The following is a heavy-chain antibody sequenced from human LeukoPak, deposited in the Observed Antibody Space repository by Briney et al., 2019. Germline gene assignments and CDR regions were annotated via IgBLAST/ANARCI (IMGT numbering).Heavy chain of an antibody. J-gene: IGHJ4*02. Sequence: SETLPLTCTVSGGSISSYYWSWIRQPPGKGLEWIGYISYIGNTNYNPSLKSRVTISVDTSKSHFSLKLTSVTAADTAVYYCARLSSAVAGLVEYWGQGTLVTVSS. CDR2: ISYIGNT. CDR1: GGSISSYY. V-gene: IGHV4-59*08. D-gene: IGHD6-19*01. CDR3: ARLSSAVAGLVEY.